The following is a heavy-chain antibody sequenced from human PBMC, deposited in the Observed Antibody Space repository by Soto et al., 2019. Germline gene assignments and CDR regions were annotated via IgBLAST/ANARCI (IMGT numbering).Heavy chain of an antibody. J-gene: IGHJ6*03. V-gene: IGHV1-8*01. D-gene: IGHD4-4*01. CDR1: GYTFTSYD. CDR2: MNPNSGNT. Sequence: ASVKVSCKASGYTFTSYDINWVRQATGQGLEWMGWMNPNSGNTGYAQKFQGRVTMTRNTSISTAYMELSSLRSEDTAVYYCARGHSKSAYMDVWGKGTTVTVSS. CDR3: ARGHSKSAYMDV.